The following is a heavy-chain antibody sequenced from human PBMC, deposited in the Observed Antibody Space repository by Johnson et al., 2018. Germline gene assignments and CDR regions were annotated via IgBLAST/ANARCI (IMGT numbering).Heavy chain of an antibody. CDR2: ISWNSGSI. J-gene: IGHJ3*02. CDR3: ANLGGVVTAIPDAFDI. V-gene: IGHV3-9*01. Sequence: EVQLWEAGGGLVQPGRSLRLSCAASGFTFDDYAMHWVRQAPGKGLEWVSGISWNSGSIGYADSVKGRFTISRDNSKNTLYRQMNSLRAEDTAVSYCANLGGVVTAIPDAFDIWGQGTMVTVSS. D-gene: IGHD2-21*02. CDR1: GFTFDDYA.